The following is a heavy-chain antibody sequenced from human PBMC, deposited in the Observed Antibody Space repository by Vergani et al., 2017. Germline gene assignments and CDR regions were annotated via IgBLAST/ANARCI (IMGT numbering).Heavy chain of an antibody. D-gene: IGHD3-22*01. CDR2: VNPEGTNT. J-gene: IGHJ4*02. CDR3: ARDRTPDSSGYISDLADY. Sequence: EVLLVESGGGLVQPGGSLRLSCAASGFTFSRHWMHWVRQAPGKGLVWVSRVNPEGTNTPYADSLKGRFTISRDNAKNSLYLQMNSLRAEDTAVYYCARDRTPDSSGYISDLADYWGQGTLVIVSS. V-gene: IGHV3-74*01. CDR1: GFTFSRHW.